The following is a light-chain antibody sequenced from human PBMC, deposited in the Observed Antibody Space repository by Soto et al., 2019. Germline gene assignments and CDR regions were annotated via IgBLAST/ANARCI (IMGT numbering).Light chain of an antibody. CDR2: EVN. Sequence: QSALTQPASVSGSPGQSITISCTGTSSDVGGYNFVSWYQQHPGKAPKLVIYEVNNRPSGVSNRFSGSKSGNTASLTISGLQAEDEADHYCSSYRSSSTPLCVFGSGTKLTVL. CDR3: SSYRSSSTPLCV. V-gene: IGLV2-14*01. CDR1: SSDVGGYNF. J-gene: IGLJ1*01.